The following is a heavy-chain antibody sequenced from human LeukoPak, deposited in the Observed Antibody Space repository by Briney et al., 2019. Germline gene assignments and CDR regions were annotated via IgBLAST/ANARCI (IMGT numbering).Heavy chain of an antibody. CDR1: GGSISSYY. D-gene: IGHD2/OR15-2a*01. V-gene: IGHV4-59*08. J-gene: IGHJ4*02. CDR3: ATNSTGSAFDY. CDR2: LYNIGSI. Sequence: SETLSLTCTVSGGSISSYYWSWIRQLPGKGLEWIGNLYNIGSITYKPSLKSRVTMSVDMSKNQFSLRLTSVTAADTAVYFCATNSTGSAFDYWGQGILVTVSS.